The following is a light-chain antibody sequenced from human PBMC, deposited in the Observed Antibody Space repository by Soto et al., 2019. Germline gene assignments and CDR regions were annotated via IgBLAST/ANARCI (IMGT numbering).Light chain of an antibody. V-gene: IGKV1-5*01. CDR3: QQYSSYWT. J-gene: IGKJ1*01. CDR2: NSD. Sequence: DIQMTHSPSTLSASVGDRVTITFRDSQSISNLLSLDQQKPRKATKILIYNSDTFESGVPSIFSGSGYATEFLLTISSLQPDDFATHYRQQYSSYWTFGQGTKVDIK. CDR1: QSISNL.